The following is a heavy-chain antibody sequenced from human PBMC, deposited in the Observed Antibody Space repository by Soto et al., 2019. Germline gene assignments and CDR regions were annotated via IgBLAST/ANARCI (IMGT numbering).Heavy chain of an antibody. CDR3: ARGEHDPLSFDY. Sequence: QVQLQQWGAGLLKPSETLSLTCAVYGGSFSGYYWSWIRQPPGKGLEWIGEINHSGSTNYNPSLKSRVTISVDTSKIQFSLKLSSVTAADTAVYYCARGEHDPLSFDYWGQGTLVTVSS. CDR1: GGSFSGYY. J-gene: IGHJ4*02. CDR2: INHSGST. D-gene: IGHD3-3*01. V-gene: IGHV4-34*01.